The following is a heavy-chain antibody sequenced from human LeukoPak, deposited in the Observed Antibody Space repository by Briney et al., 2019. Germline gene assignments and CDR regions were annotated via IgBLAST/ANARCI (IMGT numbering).Heavy chain of an antibody. Sequence: PSETLSLACTVSGGSISTYYWNWIRQPPGKGLEWIGYIYHSGSANYNPSLQSRVTISVDTSKNQFSLNLNSVTAADTAVYYCARGGAARLHFQNWGQGTLVTVSS. J-gene: IGHJ1*01. CDR2: IYHSGSA. V-gene: IGHV4-59*01. D-gene: IGHD6-6*01. CDR1: GGSISTYY. CDR3: ARGGAARLHFQN.